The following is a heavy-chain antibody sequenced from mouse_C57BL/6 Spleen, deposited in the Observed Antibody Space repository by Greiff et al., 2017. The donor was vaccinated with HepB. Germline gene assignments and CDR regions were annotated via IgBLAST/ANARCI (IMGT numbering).Heavy chain of an antibody. CDR2: ILPGSGST. Sequence: QVQLQQSGAELMKPGASVKLSCKATGYTFTGYWIEWVKQRPGHGLEWIGVILPGSGSTNYNEKFKGKATFTADTSSNTAYMQRSSLTAEDSANYYCAVKVGDTQAAWFAYWGQGTLVTVSA. CDR3: AVKVGDTQAAWFAY. J-gene: IGHJ3*01. D-gene: IGHD3-2*02. CDR1: GYTFTGYW. V-gene: IGHV1-9*01.